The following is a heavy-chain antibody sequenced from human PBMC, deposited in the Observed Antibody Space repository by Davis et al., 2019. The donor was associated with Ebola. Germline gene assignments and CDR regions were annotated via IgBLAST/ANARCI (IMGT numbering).Heavy chain of an antibody. CDR3: ARAPTWSQINYYCFDY. CDR2: MNPNSGNT. Sequence: ASVKVSCKASGYTFTSYDINWVRQATGQGLEWMGWMNPNSGNTGYADKFQGRVTMTRNTSISTAYMEVSSLRSEDTAVYYCARAPTWSQINYYCFDYWGQGTLVTVSS. J-gene: IGHJ4*02. CDR1: GYTFTSYD. D-gene: IGHD3-10*01. V-gene: IGHV1-8*01.